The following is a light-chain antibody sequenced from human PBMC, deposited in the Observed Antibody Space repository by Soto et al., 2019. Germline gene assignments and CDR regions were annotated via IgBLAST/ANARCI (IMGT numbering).Light chain of an antibody. J-gene: IGKJ1*01. Sequence: EIVLTHSPATLSLSPGERATLSFRASQSVSSSLAWYQQKPGQAPRLLIYDASNRATGIPARFSGSGSGTDFTLTINSLEPEDFAVYYCQQRRNWPQTFGQGTKVDI. CDR1: QSVSSS. CDR3: QQRRNWPQT. CDR2: DAS. V-gene: IGKV3-11*01.